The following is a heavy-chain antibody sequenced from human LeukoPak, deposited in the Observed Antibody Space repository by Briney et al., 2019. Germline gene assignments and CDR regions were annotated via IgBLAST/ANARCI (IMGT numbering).Heavy chain of an antibody. J-gene: IGHJ3*02. CDR1: GFTFSSYS. V-gene: IGHV3-53*01. CDR3: ARGGTAFAFDI. Sequence: PGESLRLSCAASGFTFSSYSMNWVRQPPGKGLEWVADIYSGRNTYYADSVKGRFAISSDNSKNTLSLQMNSLSAEDTAVYYCARGGTAFAFDIWGQGTKVTVSS. CDR2: IYSGRNT. D-gene: IGHD1-1*01.